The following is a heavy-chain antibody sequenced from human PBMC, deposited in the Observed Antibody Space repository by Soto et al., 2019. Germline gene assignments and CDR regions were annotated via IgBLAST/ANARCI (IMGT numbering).Heavy chain of an antibody. V-gene: IGHV3-23*01. CDR3: ARGDRGGSGSPASYYYSGLDV. CDR2: VSAGGDMT. J-gene: IGHJ6*02. CDR1: GFTFSSYA. Sequence: DVQLLESRGHLVQPGGSLRLSCAASGFTFSSYAMSWVRQAPGKGLEWVSSVSAGGDMTYYSDSVKGRFTISRDNSNNALFLQMNGLRIEDTALYYCARGDRGGSGSPASYYYSGLDVWGQGTTVTVS. D-gene: IGHD3-10*01.